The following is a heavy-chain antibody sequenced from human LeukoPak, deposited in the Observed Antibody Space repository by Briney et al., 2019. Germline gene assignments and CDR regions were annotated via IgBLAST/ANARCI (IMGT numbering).Heavy chain of an antibody. V-gene: IGHV4-39*01. Sequence: SETLSLTCTVSGGSISSSSYYWGWIRQPPGKGLEWIGSIYYSGSTYYNPSLKSRVTISVDASKNQFSLKLSSVTAADTAVYYCARHRMEWELLPRDWFDPWGQGTLVTVSS. J-gene: IGHJ5*02. CDR2: IYYSGST. CDR3: ARHRMEWELLPRDWFDP. D-gene: IGHD1-26*01. CDR1: GGSISSSSYY.